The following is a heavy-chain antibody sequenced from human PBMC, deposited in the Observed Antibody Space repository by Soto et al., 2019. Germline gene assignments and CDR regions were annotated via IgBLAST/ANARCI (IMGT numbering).Heavy chain of an antibody. CDR2: ISAYNGNT. CDR1: GYTFTSYG. CDR3: ARDGPYCSGGSCQQYYFDY. J-gene: IGHJ4*02. D-gene: IGHD2-15*01. V-gene: IGHV1-18*01. Sequence: ASVKVSCKASGYTFTSYGISWVRQAPGQGLEWMGWISAYNGNTNYAQKLQGRVTMTTDTSTSTAYMELRSLRSDDTAVYYCARDGPYCSGGSCQQYYFDYWGQGTLVTVSS.